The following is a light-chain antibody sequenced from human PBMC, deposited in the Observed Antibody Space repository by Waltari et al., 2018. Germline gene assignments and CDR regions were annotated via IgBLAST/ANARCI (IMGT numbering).Light chain of an antibody. V-gene: IGLV2-14*03. CDR1: SSDVGDYNY. Sequence: QTALTQPASVSGSPGQSITISCAGTSSDVGDYNYVSWYQQYPGEAPKLIIYDVSHRPSGVSNRFSGSKSGNTASLTISGLQAEDEADYYCSSYISDDTLDVFGTGTKVTVL. CDR3: SSYISDDTLDV. CDR2: DVS. J-gene: IGLJ1*01.